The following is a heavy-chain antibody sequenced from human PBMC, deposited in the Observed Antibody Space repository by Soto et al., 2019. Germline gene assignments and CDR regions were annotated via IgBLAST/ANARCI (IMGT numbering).Heavy chain of an antibody. V-gene: IGHV4-39*02. CDR1: GDSISSGTYY. CDR2: MHYSGYT. J-gene: IGHJ5*02. Sequence: QLQLEESGPGLVKPSETLSLTCTVSGDSISSGTYYWAWVRQPPGKGLEWIGSMHYSGYTFYSPSLRSRVALSVDTSKNQFSLNVASVSAADTAVYYCTGEQYASSWTWGQGTLVTVSS. CDR3: TGEQYASSWT. D-gene: IGHD6-13*01.